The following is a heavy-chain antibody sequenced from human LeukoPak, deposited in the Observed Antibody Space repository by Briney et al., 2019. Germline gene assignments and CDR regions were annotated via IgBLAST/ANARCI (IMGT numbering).Heavy chain of an antibody. Sequence: ASVKVSCKASGYTFTGYYMHWVRQAPGQGLEWMGWINPNSGGTNYAQKFQGRVTMTRDTSISTAYMELSRLRSDDTAVYYCAGDPGITIFGVVMYFDYWGQGTLVTVSS. V-gene: IGHV1-2*02. J-gene: IGHJ4*02. CDR3: AGDPGITIFGVVMYFDY. CDR2: INPNSGGT. CDR1: GYTFTGYY. D-gene: IGHD3-3*01.